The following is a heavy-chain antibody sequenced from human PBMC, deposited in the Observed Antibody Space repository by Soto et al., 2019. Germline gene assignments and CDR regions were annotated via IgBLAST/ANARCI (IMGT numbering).Heavy chain of an antibody. D-gene: IGHD3-10*01. CDR2: IYYSGST. Sequence: QLQLQESGPGLVKPSATLSLTCTVSGGSISSSSYYWGWIRQPPGKGLEWIGSIYYSGSTYYNPSLNSRVTIAVDTSKNQVSRKLRSVTAADTAVYYCARRSEYCSGSRSAYWGQGTLVTVSS. CDR1: GGSISSSSYY. V-gene: IGHV4-39*01. CDR3: ARRSEYCSGSRSAY. J-gene: IGHJ4*02.